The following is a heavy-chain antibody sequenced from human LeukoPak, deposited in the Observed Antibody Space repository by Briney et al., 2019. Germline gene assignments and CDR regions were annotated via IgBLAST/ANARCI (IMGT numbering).Heavy chain of an antibody. CDR2: IIPIFGIA. Sequence: ASVTVSCKASGGTSSSYAISWVRQAPGQGLEWMGRIIPIFGIANYAQKFQGRVTITADKSTSTAYMELSSLGSEDTAVYYCARIGYCSGGSCYSHYYYGMDVWGQGTTVTVSS. CDR1: GGTSSSYA. CDR3: ARIGYCSGGSCYSHYYYGMDV. J-gene: IGHJ6*02. D-gene: IGHD2-15*01. V-gene: IGHV1-69*04.